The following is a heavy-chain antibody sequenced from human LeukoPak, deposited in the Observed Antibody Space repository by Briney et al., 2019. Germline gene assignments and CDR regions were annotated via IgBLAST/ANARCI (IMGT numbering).Heavy chain of an antibody. Sequence: SETLSLTCAVSGYSISSGYYWGWIRQPPGKGLEWIGEINHSGSTNYNPSLKSRVTISVDTSKNQFSLKLSSVTAADTAVYYCATFDLDYWGQGTLVTVSS. CDR1: GYSISSGYY. CDR3: ATFDLDY. J-gene: IGHJ4*02. CDR2: INHSGST. V-gene: IGHV4-38-2*01.